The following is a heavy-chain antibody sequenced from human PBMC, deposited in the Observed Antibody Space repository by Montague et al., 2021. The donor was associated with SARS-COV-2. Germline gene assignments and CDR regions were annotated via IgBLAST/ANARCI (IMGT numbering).Heavy chain of an antibody. CDR2: YYSGST. J-gene: IGHJ5*02. Sequence: SETLSLTCTVSGASINSRYWSWIRQPPGRGLEWIGYYYSGSTKYDPSLKSRVTISVDTSKSQFSVKVTSVTAADTVVYYCARQGGSNYGWFDPWGQGTLVTVSS. D-gene: IGHD1-26*01. CDR1: GASINSRY. CDR3: ARQGGSNYGWFDP. V-gene: IGHV4-59*08.